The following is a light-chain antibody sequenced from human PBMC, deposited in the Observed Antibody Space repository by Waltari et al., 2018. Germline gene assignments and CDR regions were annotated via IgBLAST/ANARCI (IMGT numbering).Light chain of an antibody. V-gene: IGKV1-NL1*01. J-gene: IGKJ1*01. CDR3: QQYHGTPQT. Sequence: DVQMTQSPSSLSASLGDSVTITCRASQDIGNSLAWHQQKPGKAPNLLVYDVSKLERGVPPRFSGSGSGTDYTLTISSLQPEDFATYYCQQYHGTPQTFGQGTKVEVK. CDR2: DVS. CDR1: QDIGNS.